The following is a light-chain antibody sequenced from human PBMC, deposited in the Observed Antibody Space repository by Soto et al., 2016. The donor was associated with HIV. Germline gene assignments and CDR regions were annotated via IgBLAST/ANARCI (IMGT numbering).Light chain of an antibody. V-gene: IGKV1-39*01. CDR1: QNISTY. CDR2: ATS. J-gene: IGKJ4*01. CDR3: QQSYSTLLT. Sequence: DIQMTQSPSSLSASIGDRVTITCRARQNISTYLNWYQQKLGKAPKLLIYATSNLQSGVPSRFSGRGSGTDFTLTINSLQPEDFSTYYCQQSYSTLLTFGGGTKVEV.